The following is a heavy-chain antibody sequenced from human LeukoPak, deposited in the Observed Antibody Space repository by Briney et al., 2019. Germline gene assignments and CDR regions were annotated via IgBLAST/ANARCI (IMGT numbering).Heavy chain of an antibody. J-gene: IGHJ4*02. D-gene: IGHD1-26*01. CDR3: ASSGSYRFDY. Sequence: GGSLRLSCAASGFTVSNNYMSWVRQAPGKGLEWVSVIYSGGSTYYADSVKGRFTISRDTPKNTLSLQMNSLRDEDTAVYYCASSGSYRFDYWGQGTLVTVSS. CDR2: IYSGGST. V-gene: IGHV3-53*01. CDR1: GFTVSNNY.